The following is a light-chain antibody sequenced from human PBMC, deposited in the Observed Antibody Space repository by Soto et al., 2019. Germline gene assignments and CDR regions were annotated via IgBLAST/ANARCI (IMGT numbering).Light chain of an antibody. Sequence: QAVVTQPPSASGTPGQRVTISCSGSSSNIGSHTVNWYQQLPGTAPKLLIYSNNQRPSGVPDRFSGSKSGTSASLAISGLQSEDEAGYYCAAWDGSLNGQVFGGGTKVTVL. CDR2: SNN. CDR3: AAWDGSLNGQV. CDR1: SSNIGSHT. J-gene: IGLJ2*01. V-gene: IGLV1-44*01.